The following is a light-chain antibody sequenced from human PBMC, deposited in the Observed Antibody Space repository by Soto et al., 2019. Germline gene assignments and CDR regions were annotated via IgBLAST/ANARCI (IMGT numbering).Light chain of an antibody. V-gene: IGKV3-11*01. Sequence: EIVLTQSPATLALSPGNRATLSCRASQSVSSSLAWYQHQPGQAPRLLIYDASKRAPGIPARFSGSGSGTHFTLTISSLEPEDFAVYYCQQYYSTPYTFGQGTKLEIK. CDR3: QQYYSTPYT. CDR2: DAS. CDR1: QSVSSS. J-gene: IGKJ2*01.